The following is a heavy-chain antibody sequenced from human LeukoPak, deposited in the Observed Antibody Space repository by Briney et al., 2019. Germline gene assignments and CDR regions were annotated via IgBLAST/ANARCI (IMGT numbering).Heavy chain of an antibody. Sequence: ASVKVPCKASGYTFTTYAIHWVRQAPGQSLEWMGWINAGNGNTKYSQRFQDRVTITRDTSASTAYMELSSLRSEDTAVYFCARSGGDSVDYWGQGTLVTVSS. J-gene: IGHJ4*02. D-gene: IGHD2-21*02. V-gene: IGHV1-3*01. CDR2: INAGNGNT. CDR3: ARSGGDSVDY. CDR1: GYTFTTYA.